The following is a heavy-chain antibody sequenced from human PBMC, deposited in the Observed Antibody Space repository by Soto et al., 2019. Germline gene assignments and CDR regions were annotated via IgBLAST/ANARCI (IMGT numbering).Heavy chain of an antibody. J-gene: IGHJ6*02. CDR2: IKQDGSEK. Sequence: GGSLRLSCAASGFTFSSYWMSWVRQAPGKGLEWVAIIKQDGSEKYYVDSVKGRFTISRDNAKNSLYLQMNSLRAEDTAVYYCARDLYYDFWSAILGDYYGMDVWGQGTTVTVSS. CDR3: ARDLYYDFWSAILGDYYGMDV. D-gene: IGHD3-3*01. CDR1: GFTFSSYW. V-gene: IGHV3-7*05.